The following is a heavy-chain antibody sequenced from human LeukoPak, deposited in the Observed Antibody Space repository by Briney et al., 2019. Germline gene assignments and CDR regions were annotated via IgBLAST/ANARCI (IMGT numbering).Heavy chain of an antibody. J-gene: IGHJ6*02. Sequence: GGSLRLSCAASGFTFNNHWMSWVRQAPGKGLEWVANIRHDGSDKKYVDSVKGRFTISRDNAENSLFLQMNGLRAEDTAVYYCARRITIAAAGWGYGMDVWGQGTTVTVSS. CDR3: ARRITIAAAGWGYGMDV. V-gene: IGHV3-7*03. CDR1: GFTFNNHW. D-gene: IGHD6-13*01. CDR2: IRHDGSDK.